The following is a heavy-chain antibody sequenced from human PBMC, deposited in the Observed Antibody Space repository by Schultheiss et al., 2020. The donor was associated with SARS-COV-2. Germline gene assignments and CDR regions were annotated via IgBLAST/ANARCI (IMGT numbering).Heavy chain of an antibody. J-gene: IGHJ3*02. Sequence: GGSLRLSCAASGFTVSSNYMSWVRQAPGKGLEWVSAISGSGGSTYYADSVKGRFTISRDNSKNTLYLQMNSLRAEDTAVYYCARDQPGHYYDSSGPSAFDIWGQGTMVTVSS. CDR3: ARDQPGHYYDSSGPSAFDI. V-gene: IGHV3-23*01. CDR2: ISGSGGST. D-gene: IGHD3-22*01. CDR1: GFTVSSNY.